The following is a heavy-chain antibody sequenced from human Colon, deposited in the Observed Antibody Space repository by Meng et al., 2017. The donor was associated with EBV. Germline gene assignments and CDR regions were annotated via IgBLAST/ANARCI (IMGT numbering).Heavy chain of an antibody. CDR2: TYYRSKWHN. J-gene: IGHJ4*02. CDR1: GDSVSSTGAA. D-gene: IGHD1/OR15-1a*01. Sequence: APGLVNPSQVPSPTCAISGDSVSSTGAAWNWSRQSPSRGLEWRGRTYYRSKWHNDYAVSEKGRIAINPDTSKNQFFLQLNSVTPEDTAVYYCARDYGTSRPFEYWGQGILVTVSS. V-gene: IGHV6-1*02. CDR3: ARDYGTSRPFEY.